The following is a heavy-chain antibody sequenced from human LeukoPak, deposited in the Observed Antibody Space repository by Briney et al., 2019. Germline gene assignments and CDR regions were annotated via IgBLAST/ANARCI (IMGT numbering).Heavy chain of an antibody. V-gene: IGHV4-34*01. CDR3: ARGGPTCYYDSSGYYLSF. D-gene: IGHD3-22*01. Sequence: PSETLSPTCAVYGGSFSGYYWSWIRQPPGKGLEWIGEINHSGSTNYNPSLKSRVTISVDTSKNQFSLKLSSVTAADTAVYYCARGGPTCYYDSSGYYLSFWGLGTLVTVSS. CDR2: INHSGST. J-gene: IGHJ4*02. CDR1: GGSFSGYY.